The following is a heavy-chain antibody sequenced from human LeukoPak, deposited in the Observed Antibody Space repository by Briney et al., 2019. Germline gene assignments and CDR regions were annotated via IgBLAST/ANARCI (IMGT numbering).Heavy chain of an antibody. CDR3: ARTEPSIAGAKYYFDY. Sequence: ASVKVSCKASGYTFTSYYMHWVRQAPGQGLEWRGIIGPSGGSTSYAQKFQGRVTMTRDTSKSTVYMGLSSLRSEDTDVYYCARTEPSIAGAKYYFDYWGQGTLVTVSS. D-gene: IGHD6-25*01. CDR1: GYTFTSYY. CDR2: IGPSGGST. V-gene: IGHV1-46*01. J-gene: IGHJ4*02.